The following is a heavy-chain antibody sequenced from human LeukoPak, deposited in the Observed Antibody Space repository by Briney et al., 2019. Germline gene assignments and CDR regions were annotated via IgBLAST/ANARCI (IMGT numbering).Heavy chain of an antibody. D-gene: IGHD2-15*01. CDR3: ARDRWYCSGGSCGLDY. CDR1: GGSISSGDYY. CDR2: IYYSGST. V-gene: IGHV4-61*08. J-gene: IGHJ4*02. Sequence: SETLSLTCTVSGGSISSGDYYWSWIRQPPGKGLEWIGYIYYSGSTNYNPSLKSRVTISVDTSKNQFSLKLSSVTAADTAVYYCARDRWYCSGGSCGLDYWGQGTLVTVSS.